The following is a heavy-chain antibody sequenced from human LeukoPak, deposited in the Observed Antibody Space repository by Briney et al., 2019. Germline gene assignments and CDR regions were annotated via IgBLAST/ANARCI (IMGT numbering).Heavy chain of an antibody. V-gene: IGHV3-23*01. CDR2: ISGSGGST. CDR3: AKAYPPLYYDFWSGYYTGDAFDI. Sequence: PGGSLRLXCAASGFTYSSYAMSWVRQAPGKGLESVSAISGSGGSTYYADSVKGRFTISRDNSKNTLYLQMNSLRAEDTAVYYCAKAYPPLYYDFWSGYYTGDAFDIWGQGTMVTVSS. J-gene: IGHJ3*02. D-gene: IGHD3-3*01. CDR1: GFTYSSYA.